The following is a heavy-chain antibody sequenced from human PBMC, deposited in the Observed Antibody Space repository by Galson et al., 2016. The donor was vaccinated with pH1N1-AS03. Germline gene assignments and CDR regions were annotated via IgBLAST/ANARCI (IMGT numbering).Heavy chain of an antibody. D-gene: IGHD1-26*01. J-gene: IGHJ4*02. CDR3: ARFSGSYQFDY. Sequence: LSLTCAVSGYSISSGFHWAWVRQPPSKGLEWIGTISHIGNTYYNPSLKSRVTMSVDTSKNQFSLKLSSVTAADAAVYYCARFSGSYQFDYWGQGTLVTVSS. CDR1: GYSISSGFH. V-gene: IGHV4-38-2*01. CDR2: ISHIGNT.